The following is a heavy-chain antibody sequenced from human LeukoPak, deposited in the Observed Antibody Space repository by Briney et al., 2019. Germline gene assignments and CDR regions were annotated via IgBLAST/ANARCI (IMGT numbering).Heavy chain of an antibody. Sequence: SETLSLTCAVYGGSFSGYYWSWIRQPPGKGLEWIGEINHSGSTNYNPSLKSRVTISVDTSKNQFSLKLDSVTAPDTAVYYCARFSNDHGVKFDYWGQGTLVTVSS. CDR1: GGSFSGYY. CDR2: INHSGST. V-gene: IGHV4-34*01. D-gene: IGHD4-17*01. J-gene: IGHJ4*02. CDR3: ARFSNDHGVKFDY.